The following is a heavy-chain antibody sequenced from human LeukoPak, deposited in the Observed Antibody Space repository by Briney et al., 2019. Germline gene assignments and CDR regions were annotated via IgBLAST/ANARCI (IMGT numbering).Heavy chain of an antibody. CDR2: ISAYNGNT. D-gene: IGHD1-1*01. V-gene: IGHV1-18*01. CDR1: GYTFTSYG. J-gene: IGHJ5*02. Sequence: ASVKVSCKASGYTFTSYGISWVRQAPGQGLEWMGWISAYNGNTNYAQKLRGRVTMTTDTSTSTAYMELRSLRSDDTAVYYCARDPRTTGWFDPWGQGTLVTVSS. CDR3: ARDPRTTGWFDP.